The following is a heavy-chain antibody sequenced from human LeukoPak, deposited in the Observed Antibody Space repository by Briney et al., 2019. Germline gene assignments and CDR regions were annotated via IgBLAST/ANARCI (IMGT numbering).Heavy chain of an antibody. CDR2: INSDGSNT. J-gene: IGHJ6*03. D-gene: IGHD3-10*01. Sequence: GGSLRLSCAASGFTFSSYWMNWVRQAPGKGLVWVSRINSDGSNTKYADSVKGRFTISRDNAKNTLYLQMNSLRAEDTAVYYCAKRQGSGSYYTVYYYYYYMDVWGKGTTVTISS. V-gene: IGHV3-74*01. CDR3: AKRQGSGSYYTVYYYYYYMDV. CDR1: GFTFSSYW.